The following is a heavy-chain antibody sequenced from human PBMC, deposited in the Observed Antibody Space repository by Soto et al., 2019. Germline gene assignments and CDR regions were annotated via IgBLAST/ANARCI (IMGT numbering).Heavy chain of an antibody. CDR1: GGSISSYY. D-gene: IGHD3-16*01. CDR3: ARTPGRGDPWGDYSYYLDV. Sequence: SETLSLTCTVSGGSISSYYWSWIRQPPGKGLEWIGYIYYSGSTNYNPSLKSRVTISVDTSKNQFSLKLSSVTAADTAVYYCARTPGRGDPWGDYSYYLDVWGKGTTVIVSS. V-gene: IGHV4-59*01. CDR2: IYYSGST. J-gene: IGHJ6*03.